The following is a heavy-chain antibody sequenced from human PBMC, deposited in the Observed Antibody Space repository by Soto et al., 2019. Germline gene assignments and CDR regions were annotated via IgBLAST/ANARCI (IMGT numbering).Heavy chain of an antibody. D-gene: IGHD3-10*01. CDR2: INHSGST. CDR3: ARGGRITMVRGVITLDY. CDR1: GGSFSGYY. V-gene: IGHV4-34*01. J-gene: IGHJ4*02. Sequence: SETLSLTCAVYGGSFSGYYWSWIRQPPGKGLEWIGEINHSGSTNYNPSLKSRVTISVDTSKNQFSLKLSSVTAADTAVYYCARGGRITMVRGVITLDYWGQGTLVTVSS.